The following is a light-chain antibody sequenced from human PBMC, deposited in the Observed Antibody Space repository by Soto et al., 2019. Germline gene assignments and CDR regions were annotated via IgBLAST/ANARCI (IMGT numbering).Light chain of an antibody. CDR1: QSVSSY. Sequence: EIVLTQPPATLSLSPGERATLSCRASQSVSSYLAWYQQKPGQAHRLLIYDAYNRATGIQARFSGSGSGTDFTLTIRSLEPEDFAVYYCKQRSNWPPAFGQGTRLEIK. V-gene: IGKV3-11*01. CDR3: KQRSNWPPA. J-gene: IGKJ5*01. CDR2: DAY.